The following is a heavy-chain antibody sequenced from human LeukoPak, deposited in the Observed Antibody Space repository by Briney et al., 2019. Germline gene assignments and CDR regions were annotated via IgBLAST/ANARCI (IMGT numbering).Heavy chain of an antibody. Sequence: GGSLRLSCEASGFTVSSNYMLWVRHAPGKGLEWVSIIYSDGTTYYADSVKGRFTISRDNSKNTVYLQMNSLRAEDTAVYYCARPGAAVAGTAFNYWGQGTLVTVSS. V-gene: IGHV3-66*04. CDR2: IYSDGTT. J-gene: IGHJ4*02. D-gene: IGHD6-13*01. CDR1: GFTVSSNY. CDR3: ARPGAAVAGTAFNY.